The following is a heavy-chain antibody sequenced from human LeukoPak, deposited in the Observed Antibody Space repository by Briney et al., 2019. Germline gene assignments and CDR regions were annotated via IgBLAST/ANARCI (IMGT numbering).Heavy chain of an antibody. D-gene: IGHD6-6*01. CDR1: GGSISSSSYY. CDR2: IYYSGST. CDR3: ARWAYSSSAKGYYYYYMDV. J-gene: IGHJ6*03. V-gene: IGHV4-39*07. Sequence: PSETLSLTCTVSGGSISSSSYYWGWIRQPPGRGLEWIGSIYYSGSTYYNPSLKSRVTISVDTSKNQFSLELSSVTAADTAVYYCARWAYSSSAKGYYYYYMDVWGKGTTVTVSS.